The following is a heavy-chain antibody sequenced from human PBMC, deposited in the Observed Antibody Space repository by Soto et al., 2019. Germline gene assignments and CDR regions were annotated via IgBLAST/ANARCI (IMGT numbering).Heavy chain of an antibody. Sequence: PSETLSLTCTVSGGSVSSGSYYWSWIRQPPGKGLEWIGYIYYSGSTNYNPSLKSRVTISVDTSKNQFSLKLSSVTAADTAVYYCAISLTSDAKRTDTAMVTDYYYGMDVWGQGTTVTVSS. V-gene: IGHV4-61*01. CDR1: GGSVSSGSYY. CDR2: IYYSGST. CDR3: AISLTSDAKRTDTAMVTDYYYGMDV. D-gene: IGHD5-18*01. J-gene: IGHJ6*02.